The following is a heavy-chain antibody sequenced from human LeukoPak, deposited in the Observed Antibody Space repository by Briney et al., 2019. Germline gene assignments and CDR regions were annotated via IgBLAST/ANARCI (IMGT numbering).Heavy chain of an antibody. J-gene: IGHJ4*02. CDR1: GFSFSNWA. CDR2: FTRNDETT. Sequence: GGSLRLSCAASGFSFSNWAMSWVRQAPGKGLEWVSGFTRNDETTSYADSVKGRFTISRDNSKNTLYLQMSSLRAEDTAVYYCAKVKVVGYSTFDYWGQGTLVTVSS. V-gene: IGHV3-23*01. D-gene: IGHD2-8*01. CDR3: AKVKVVGYSTFDY.